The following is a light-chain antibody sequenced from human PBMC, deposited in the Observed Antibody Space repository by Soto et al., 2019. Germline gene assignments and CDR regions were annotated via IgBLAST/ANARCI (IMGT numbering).Light chain of an antibody. CDR3: QQYNSYYT. J-gene: IGKJ2*01. CDR1: QSVSSW. Sequence: DIQLTQSPSTLSASVGDSVTITCRASQSVSSWLAWYQQKPGRAPRLLIYDASKLEAGVPSRFSGSGSETELSLTISSLQPDDFATYFCQQYNSYYTFGQGTKLEIK. CDR2: DAS. V-gene: IGKV1-5*01.